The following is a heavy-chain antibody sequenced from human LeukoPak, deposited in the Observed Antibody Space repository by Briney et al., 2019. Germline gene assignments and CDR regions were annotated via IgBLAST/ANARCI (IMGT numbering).Heavy chain of an antibody. J-gene: IGHJ6*03. CDR2: ISVDGGTT. CDR3: ARDGGWYKRGLDHYYYYMDV. D-gene: IGHD6-19*01. V-gene: IGHV3-23*01. CDR1: GFTLRDYA. Sequence: GGSLRLSCSVSGFTLRDYAMSWVRQGPGKGLEWVSVISVDGGTTYYADSVEGRFTISRDNSKNTLYLQMNSLRAEDTALYYCARDGGWYKRGLDHYYYYMDVWGKGTTVIVSS.